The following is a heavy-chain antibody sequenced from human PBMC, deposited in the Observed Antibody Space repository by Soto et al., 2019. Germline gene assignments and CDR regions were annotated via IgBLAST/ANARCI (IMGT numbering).Heavy chain of an antibody. D-gene: IGHD6-13*01. CDR2: INPSGGIT. CDR1: GYTFTSFY. CDR3: ASSPAFSSSWYGIPPDPSHGMDV. J-gene: IGHJ6*02. V-gene: IGHV1-46*01. Sequence: QVQLVESGGGVVQPGRSLRLSCAASGYTFTSFYIHWVRQAPGQGLEWMGIINPSGGITNFAQRFQGRVTMTRDMSTNTHYMELSSLKSDDTAVYYCASSPAFSSSWYGIPPDPSHGMDVWGQGTTVTVS.